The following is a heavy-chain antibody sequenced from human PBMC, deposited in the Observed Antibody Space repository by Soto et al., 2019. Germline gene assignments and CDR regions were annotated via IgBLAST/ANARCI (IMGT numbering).Heavy chain of an antibody. J-gene: IGHJ4*02. CDR3: ARGGGFFDY. Sequence: EVQLVESGGGLVQPGGSLRLSCAASGFTFSSYVINWVRQAPGKGLEWVSYISISSSTRYYADSVRGRFTISRDNAKNSLYLQMNSLRDEDTAVYYCARGGGFFDYWGQGTLVTFSS. V-gene: IGHV3-48*02. CDR1: GFTFSSYV. CDR2: ISISSSTR. D-gene: IGHD3-10*01.